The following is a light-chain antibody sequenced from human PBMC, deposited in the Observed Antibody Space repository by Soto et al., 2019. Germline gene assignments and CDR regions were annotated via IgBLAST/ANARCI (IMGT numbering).Light chain of an antibody. Sequence: DIQMTQSPSTLSASVGDRVTITCRASQSISRYLAWYQQKPGKAPELLIYDASSLESGVPSRFSGSGSGTDFTLTISSLQPEDFATYYCQQSYSTITFGQGTRLEI. CDR1: QSISRY. CDR2: DAS. J-gene: IGKJ5*01. CDR3: QQSYSTIT. V-gene: IGKV1-5*01.